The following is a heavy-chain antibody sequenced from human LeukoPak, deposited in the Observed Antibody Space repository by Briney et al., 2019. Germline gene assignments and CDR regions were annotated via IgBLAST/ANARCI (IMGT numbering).Heavy chain of an antibody. Sequence: GGSLRLSCAPSKFTFRHYGMHWFRKAPGKGREGGAVVFNDGSNQYYADSGKGRFTVSRDNSQNMLYLQMNSLRPEDTAVYYCAKDAERGFDYSNSLQKWGQGTLVTVSS. V-gene: IGHV3-33*03. D-gene: IGHD4-11*01. CDR1: KFTFRHYG. J-gene: IGHJ4*02. CDR2: VFNDGSNQ. CDR3: AKDAERGFDYSNSLQK.